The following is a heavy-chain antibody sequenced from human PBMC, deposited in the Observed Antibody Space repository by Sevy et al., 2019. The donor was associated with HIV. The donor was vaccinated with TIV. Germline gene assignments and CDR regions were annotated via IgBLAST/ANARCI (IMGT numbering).Heavy chain of an antibody. D-gene: IGHD3-22*01. Sequence: ASVKVSCKVSGHTLTEISMHWVRQTPGRGLEWMGRFDPEDGETIYAQKFQGRITMTADTSTDTAYLELISLRSEDTAVYYCATAREYYEDNSGYFDYWGPGTLVTVSS. CDR3: ATAREYYEDNSGYFDY. CDR2: FDPEDGET. CDR1: GHTLTEIS. V-gene: IGHV1-24*01. J-gene: IGHJ4*02.